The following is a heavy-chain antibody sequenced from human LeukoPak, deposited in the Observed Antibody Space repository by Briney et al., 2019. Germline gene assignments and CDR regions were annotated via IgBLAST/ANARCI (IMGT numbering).Heavy chain of an antibody. CDR2: IYYSESA. CDR3: ARVGGYPLSAFDI. Sequence: PSETLSLTCTVSGGSIRSYYWSWIRQPPGKGLEWIGYIYYSESANYDPSLKSRITISLDTSKNHFSLKLNSVTAADTAVYYCARVGGYPLSAFDIWGQGTMVTVSS. J-gene: IGHJ3*02. D-gene: IGHD3-22*01. V-gene: IGHV4-59*08. CDR1: GGSIRSYY.